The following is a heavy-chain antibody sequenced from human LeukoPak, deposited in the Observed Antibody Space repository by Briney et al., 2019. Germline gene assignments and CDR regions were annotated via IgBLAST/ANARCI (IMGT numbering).Heavy chain of an antibody. CDR2: IIPIFGTA. D-gene: IGHD3-10*01. V-gene: IGHV1-69*13. CDR1: GGTFSSYV. Sequence: ASVKVSCKASGGTFSSYVFIWVRQPPGQGLEWMGGIIPIFGTANYAQKFQGRVTFTADESTSTTYMELSSLRSEDTAVYYCARVFPPINGYGSGSYSFLGSLDPWGQGTLVTVSS. CDR3: ARVFPPINGYGSGSYSFLGSLDP. J-gene: IGHJ5*02.